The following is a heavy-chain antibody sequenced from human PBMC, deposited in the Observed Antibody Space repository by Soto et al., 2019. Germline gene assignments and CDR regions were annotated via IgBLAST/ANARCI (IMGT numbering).Heavy chain of an antibody. CDR2: IIPIFGST. V-gene: IGHV1-69*05. Sequence: GASVKVSCKASGGTFSSYAISWVRQAPGQGLEWMGGIIPIFGSTSYAQKFQGRVTMTRDTSTSTVYMELSSLRSEDTAVYYCARVRVYDSSGSPILGSDMDVWGQGTTVTVSS. CDR3: ARVRVYDSSGSPILGSDMDV. CDR1: GGTFSSYA. J-gene: IGHJ6*02. D-gene: IGHD3-22*01.